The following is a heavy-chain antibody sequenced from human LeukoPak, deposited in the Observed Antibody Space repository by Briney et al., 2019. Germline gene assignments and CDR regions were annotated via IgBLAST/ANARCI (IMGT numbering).Heavy chain of an antibody. Sequence: ASVKVSCKASGYTFTGYYMHWVRQAPGQGLEWMGWINPNSGGTNYAQKFQGRVTMTEDTSTDTAYMELSSLRSEDTAVYYCATGRLIAVADFDYWGQGTLVTVSS. J-gene: IGHJ4*02. CDR2: INPNSGGT. D-gene: IGHD6-19*01. CDR1: GYTFTGYY. V-gene: IGHV1-2*02. CDR3: ATGRLIAVADFDY.